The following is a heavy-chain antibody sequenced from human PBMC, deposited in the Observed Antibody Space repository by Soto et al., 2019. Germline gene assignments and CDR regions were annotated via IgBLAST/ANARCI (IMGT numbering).Heavy chain of an antibody. V-gene: IGHV3-30-3*01. CDR2: ISFDGSKK. J-gene: IGHJ6*01. CDR3: TKVDV. Sequence: GGSLRLSCVGSGFTFISYDMHWVRQAPGKGLEWVGFISFDGSKKYYADSVEGRFTISRGNSKSTMYLEMNSLRPEDTAVYYCTKVDVWGPGTAVTVSS. CDR1: GFTFISYD.